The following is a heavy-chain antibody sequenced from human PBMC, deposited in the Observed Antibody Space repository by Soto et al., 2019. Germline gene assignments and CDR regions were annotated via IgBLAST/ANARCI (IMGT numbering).Heavy chain of an antibody. D-gene: IGHD1-26*01. Sequence: PGESLKISCVGSGYSFTTHWVAWVRQMPGKGLEWMGIFYPRDSAATYSPSFQGQVTVSADKSSNTAYLQWNSLQASDTAIYYCARGGKDGSLFFGLEVWGQGTTVTVSS. CDR2: FYPRDSAA. CDR3: ARGGKDGSLFFGLEV. J-gene: IGHJ6*02. CDR1: GYSFTTHW. V-gene: IGHV5-51*01.